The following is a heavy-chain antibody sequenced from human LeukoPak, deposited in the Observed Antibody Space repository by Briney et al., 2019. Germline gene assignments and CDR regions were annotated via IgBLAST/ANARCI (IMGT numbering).Heavy chain of an antibody. J-gene: IGHJ4*02. V-gene: IGHV3-30*02. CDR1: GFTFSNYG. D-gene: IGHD6-13*01. CDR3: ARVGALSSSWLLY. Sequence: GGPLRLSCAASGFTFSNYGMHWVRQAPGKGLEWVGFIRYDGRNKYYADFVKGRFTISRDNSKNTLYLQMNSLRAEDTAVYFCARVGALSSSWLLYWGQGTLVTVSS. CDR2: IRYDGRNK.